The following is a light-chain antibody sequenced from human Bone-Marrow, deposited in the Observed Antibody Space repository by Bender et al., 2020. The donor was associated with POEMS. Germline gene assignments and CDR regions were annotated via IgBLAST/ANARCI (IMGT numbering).Light chain of an antibody. CDR1: NSNIGTNP. CDR2: INN. J-gene: IGLJ3*02. V-gene: IGLV1-44*01. CDR3: AAWEDRLNGWV. Sequence: QSVLTQPPSASGTPVQRVTISCSGSNSNIGTNPVNWYQQLPGTAPKLLIYINNQRPSGVPDRFSGSKAGTSASLSISGLQSEDEADYYCAAWEDRLNGWVFGGGTKLTVL.